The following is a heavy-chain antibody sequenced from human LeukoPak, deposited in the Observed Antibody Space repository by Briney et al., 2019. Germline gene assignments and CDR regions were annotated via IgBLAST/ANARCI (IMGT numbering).Heavy chain of an antibody. CDR2: IYTSGST. D-gene: IGHD5-24*01. CDR1: GGSISSYY. CDR3: ARLERWLQFDY. Sequence: AETLSLTCTVSGGSISSYYWSWIRQPPGKGLEWIGYIYTSGSTNYNPSLKSRGTISVDTSKNQFSLKLSSVTAADPAVYYCARLERWLQFDYWGQGTLVTVSS. J-gene: IGHJ4*02. V-gene: IGHV4-4*09.